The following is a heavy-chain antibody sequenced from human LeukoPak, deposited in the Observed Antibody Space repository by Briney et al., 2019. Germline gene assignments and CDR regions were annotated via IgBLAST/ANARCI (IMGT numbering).Heavy chain of an antibody. D-gene: IGHD4-17*01. V-gene: IGHV4-39*01. CDR2: IHYGGST. J-gene: IGHJ5*02. Sequence: SETLSLTCTVSGGSISSNSYYWAWIRQSPGKRLEWMGSIHYGGSTYENPSLKSRVTISVDTSKNQFSLNLIYVTAADTAVYYCAGQTYGDYSANWFDPWGQGTLVTVS. CDR3: AGQTYGDYSANWFDP. CDR1: GGSISSNSYY.